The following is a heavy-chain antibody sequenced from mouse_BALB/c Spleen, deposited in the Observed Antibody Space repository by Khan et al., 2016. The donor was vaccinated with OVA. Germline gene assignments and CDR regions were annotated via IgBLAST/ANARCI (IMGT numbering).Heavy chain of an antibody. Sequence: QVQLQQSGPELVKPGASVKISCKASGFTFTDYYINWVKQKPGQGLEWIGWIYPGSGNTKYNEKFKGMATLTVDTSSSTAYMQLSSLTSEDTAVYVWAKGGYYGNSLFDYWGQGTTLTVSS. CDR1: GFTFTDYY. CDR2: IYPGSGNT. J-gene: IGHJ2*01. V-gene: IGHV1-84*02. CDR3: AKGGYYGNSLFDY. D-gene: IGHD1-1*01.